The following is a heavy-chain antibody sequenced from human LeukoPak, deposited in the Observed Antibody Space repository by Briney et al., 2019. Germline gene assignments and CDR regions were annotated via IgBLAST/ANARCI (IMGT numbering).Heavy chain of an antibody. CDR1: GYTFTSYG. V-gene: IGHV1-18*01. J-gene: IGHJ4*02. D-gene: IGHD5-24*01. CDR3: TRDRWLQALGAFVY. Sequence: GASVKVSCKASGYTFTSYGISWVRQAPGQGLEWMGWISAYNGNTNYAQKLQGRVTMTTDTSTSTAYMELRSLRSDDTAVYYCTRDRWLQALGAFVYWGQGTLVTVSS. CDR2: ISAYNGNT.